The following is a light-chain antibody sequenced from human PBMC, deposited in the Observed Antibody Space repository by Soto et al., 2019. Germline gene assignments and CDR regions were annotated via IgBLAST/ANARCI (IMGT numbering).Light chain of an antibody. CDR2: AAS. CDR3: QNYSGAPWT. Sequence: DIQMTQSPSSLSASVGDRVTITCRASQGISTYLVWYQQKPGTVPKLLIFAASTLQSGVPSRFSGSGSGTDFTLTISSLQPEDVANYYCQNYSGAPWTFGQGTKVEIK. V-gene: IGKV1-27*01. CDR1: QGISTY. J-gene: IGKJ1*01.